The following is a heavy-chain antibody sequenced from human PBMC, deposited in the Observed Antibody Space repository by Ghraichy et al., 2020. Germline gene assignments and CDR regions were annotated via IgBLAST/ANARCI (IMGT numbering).Heavy chain of an antibody. V-gene: IGHV3-21*01. D-gene: IGHD6-19*01. Sequence: GGSLRLSCAASGFTFSSYSMNWVRQAPGKGLEWVSSISSSSSYIYYADSVKGRFTISRDNAKNSLYLQMNSLRAEDTAVYYCAREGYSSGWWPTKGTYWYFDLWGRGTLVTVSS. CDR2: ISSSSSYI. CDR3: AREGYSSGWWPTKGTYWYFDL. J-gene: IGHJ2*01. CDR1: GFTFSSYS.